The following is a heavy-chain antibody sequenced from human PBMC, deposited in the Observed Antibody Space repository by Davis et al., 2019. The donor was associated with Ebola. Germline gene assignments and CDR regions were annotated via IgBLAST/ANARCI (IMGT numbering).Heavy chain of an antibody. CDR3: ARVDSGGSPDY. J-gene: IGHJ4*02. CDR2: IWYDGSNI. Sequence: GESLKISCAASGFTFSSYGMHWVRQAPGKGLEWVAVIWYDGSNIYYADSVKGRFTISRDNSKNTLYLQMNSLRAEDTAVYYCARVDSGGSPDYWGQGTLVTVSS. D-gene: IGHD2-15*01. V-gene: IGHV3-33*08. CDR1: GFTFSSYG.